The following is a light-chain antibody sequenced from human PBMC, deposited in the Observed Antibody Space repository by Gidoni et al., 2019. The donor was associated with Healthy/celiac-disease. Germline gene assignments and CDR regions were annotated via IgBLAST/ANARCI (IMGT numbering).Light chain of an antibody. CDR3: QQYYSTPFT. CDR2: WAS. J-gene: IGKJ3*01. V-gene: IGKV4-1*01. CDR1: QSALYSSNNKNY. Sequence: DIVMTQSPDSLAVSLGERATINCKSSQSALYSSNNKNYVAWYQQKPGQPPKLLIYWASTRESGVPDRFSGSGSGTDFTLTISSLQAEDVAVYYCQQYYSTPFTFGPGTKVDIK.